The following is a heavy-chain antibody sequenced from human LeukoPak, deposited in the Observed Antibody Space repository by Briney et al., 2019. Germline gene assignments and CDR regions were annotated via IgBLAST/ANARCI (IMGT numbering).Heavy chain of an antibody. V-gene: IGHV1-8*03. CDR3: ARSAYDFWSGYYYYYMDV. J-gene: IGHJ6*03. Sequence: ASVKVSCKASGYTFTSYDINRVRQATGQGLEWMGWMNPNSGNTGYAQKFQGRVTITRNTSISTAYMELSSLRSEDTAVYYCARSAYDFWSGYYYYYMDVWGKGTTVTVSS. CDR1: GYTFTSYD. CDR2: MNPNSGNT. D-gene: IGHD3-3*01.